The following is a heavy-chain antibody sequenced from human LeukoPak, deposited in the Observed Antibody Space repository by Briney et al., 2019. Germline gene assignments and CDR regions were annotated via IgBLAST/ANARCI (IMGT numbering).Heavy chain of an antibody. J-gene: IGHJ4*02. Sequence: GASVKVSCKASGYTFTSYGISWVRQAPGQGLEWMGWISAYNGNTNYAQKLQGRVTMTTDTSTSTAYMELRSLRSDDTAVYYCARVIMITFGGVIPFSCDSSGYPYFDYWGQGTLVTVSS. D-gene: IGHD3-16*01. CDR1: GYTFTSYG. V-gene: IGHV1-18*01. CDR2: ISAYNGNT. CDR3: ARVIMITFGGVIPFSCDSSGYPYFDY.